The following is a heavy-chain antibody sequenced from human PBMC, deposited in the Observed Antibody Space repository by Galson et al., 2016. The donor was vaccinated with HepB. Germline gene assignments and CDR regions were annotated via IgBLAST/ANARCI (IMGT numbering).Heavy chain of an antibody. V-gene: IGHV4-39*01. D-gene: IGHD6-13*01. CDR1: GASISSSSYY. CDR3: ARHVALNAFNGYSSNWYGVLPYYYFDY. CDR2: IYYSGST. J-gene: IGHJ4*02. Sequence: SETLSLTCSVSGASISSSSYYWGWIRQPPGKGLEWIGTIYYSGSTYYNPSLKSRVTIFEDTSKNQFSLKLSSVTAADTAVYYCARHVALNAFNGYSSNWYGVLPYYYFDYWGQGTLVTVSS.